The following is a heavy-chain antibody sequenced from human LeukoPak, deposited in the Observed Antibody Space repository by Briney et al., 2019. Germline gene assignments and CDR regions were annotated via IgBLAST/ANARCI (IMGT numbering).Heavy chain of an antibody. V-gene: IGHV1-69*13. CDR2: IIPIFGTT. J-gene: IGHJ4*02. Sequence: ASVKVSCKASGGTFRSYAISWVRQAPGQGLEWMGGIIPIFGTTNYAQKFQGRVTITADESTSTAYMELSSLRSDDTAVYYCARDQAYYDILTGYYGADEFTAGDYWGQGTLVTVSS. CDR3: ARDQAYYDILTGYYGADEFTAGDY. CDR1: GGTFRSYA. D-gene: IGHD3-9*01.